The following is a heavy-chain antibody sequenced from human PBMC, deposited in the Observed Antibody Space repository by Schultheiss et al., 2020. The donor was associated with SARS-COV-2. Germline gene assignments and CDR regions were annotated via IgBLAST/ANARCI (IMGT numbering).Heavy chain of an antibody. CDR1: GFTFSSYG. CDR3: VREAAWGSENYYGMDV. D-gene: IGHD7-27*01. J-gene: IGHJ6*02. CDR2: IWYDGSNK. Sequence: GGSLRLSCAASGFTFSSYGMHWVRQAPGKGLEWVAVIWYDGSNKYYADSVKGRFTISRDNGRNTLYLEMNSLRTDDTAVYYCVREAAWGSENYYGMDVWGRGTPVTVSS. V-gene: IGHV3-33*01.